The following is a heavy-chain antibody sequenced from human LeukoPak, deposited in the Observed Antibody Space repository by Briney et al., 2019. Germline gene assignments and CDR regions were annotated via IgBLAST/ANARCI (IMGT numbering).Heavy chain of an antibody. Sequence: GEALKISCEGAGYSFTNYWIGWGRRMPGKGVEWMGIIYPGDSDTRYSPSFQGQVTISADKSISTAYLQWSGLKASDTAMYYCARQGYSSSWYYFDYWGQGTLVTVSS. D-gene: IGHD6-13*01. CDR2: IYPGDSDT. J-gene: IGHJ4*02. V-gene: IGHV5-51*01. CDR1: GYSFTNYW. CDR3: ARQGYSSSWYYFDY.